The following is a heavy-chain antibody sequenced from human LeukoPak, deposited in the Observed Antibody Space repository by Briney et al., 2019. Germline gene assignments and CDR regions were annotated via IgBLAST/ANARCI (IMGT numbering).Heavy chain of an antibody. Sequence: PGGSLRLSCAASGFTFSSDYMSWVRQPPGKGLEWVSVIYSGGSTNYADSVKGRFTISTDNSKNTLHLQMNSLRVEDTAVYYCARGQSYYEAFDIWGQGTMVTVSS. V-gene: IGHV3-53*03. CDR1: GFTFSSDY. J-gene: IGHJ3*02. CDR3: ARGQSYYEAFDI. D-gene: IGHD1-26*01. CDR2: IYSGGST.